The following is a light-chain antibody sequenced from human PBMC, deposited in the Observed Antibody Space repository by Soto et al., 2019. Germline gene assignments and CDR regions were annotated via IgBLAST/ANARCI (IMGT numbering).Light chain of an antibody. CDR1: SSDVCGFEY. V-gene: IGLV2-14*01. CDR3: GSITRSSTSV. J-gene: IGLJ1*01. CDR2: DVT. Sequence: QSALSQPASVSGSPGQSITISCTGTSSDVCGFEYVSWYQHQPGKAPKLIIYDVTKRPSGVSNRFSGSKSGNTASLTISGIQAEDEGDYYCGSITRSSTSVFGTGTKLTVL.